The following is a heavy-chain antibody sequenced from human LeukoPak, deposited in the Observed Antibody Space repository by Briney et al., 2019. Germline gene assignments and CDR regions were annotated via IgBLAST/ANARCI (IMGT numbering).Heavy chain of an antibody. CDR2: IYTGGTT. Sequence: GGSLRLSCAASGFTVSSNYMSWVRQAPGKGLEWVSVIYTGGTTYHADSVKGRFTISRHNSENTLDLQMNNLRVEGTAVYYCARGPWAAAGGSIDGLDIWGQGTMVTVSS. D-gene: IGHD6-13*01. V-gene: IGHV3-53*04. CDR1: GFTVSSNY. J-gene: IGHJ3*02. CDR3: ARGPWAAAGGSIDGLDI.